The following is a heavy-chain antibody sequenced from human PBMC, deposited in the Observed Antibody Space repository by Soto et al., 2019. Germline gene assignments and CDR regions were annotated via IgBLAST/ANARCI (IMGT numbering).Heavy chain of an antibody. CDR3: ARDNDRNSRYSQLDY. CDR1: GFAFSSYG. V-gene: IGHV3-33*01. D-gene: IGHD2-15*01. J-gene: IGHJ4*02. CDR2: VWYDGSKR. Sequence: QVQLVESGGGVVQPGKSLRLSCAASGFAFSSYGIHWVSQAPGKGLEWVAVVWYDGSKRFYADSVKGRFSISRDSSKNTVYLEMNSLRVEDTAVYYCARDNDRNSRYSQLDYWGQGTLVTVSS.